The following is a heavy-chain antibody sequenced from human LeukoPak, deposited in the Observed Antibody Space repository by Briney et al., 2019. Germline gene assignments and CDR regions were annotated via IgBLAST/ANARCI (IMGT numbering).Heavy chain of an antibody. CDR2: ISYDGSNK. Sequence: PWRSLRLSCAASGFTFSSYAMHWVRQAPGKGLEWVVVISYDGSNKYYADSVKGRFTISRDNSKNTLYLQMNSLRAEDTAVYYCARVHFGDPYYFDYWGQGTLVTVSS. CDR3: ARVHFGDPYYFDY. CDR1: GFTFSSYA. D-gene: IGHD3-10*01. J-gene: IGHJ4*02. V-gene: IGHV3-30-3*01.